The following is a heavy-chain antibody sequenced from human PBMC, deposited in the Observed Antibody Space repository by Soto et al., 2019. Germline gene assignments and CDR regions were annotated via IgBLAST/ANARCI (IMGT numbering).Heavy chain of an antibody. CDR1: GFTFSSYA. CDR3: TTDHGGW. Sequence: GGSLRLSCAASGFTFSSYAMIWVRQAPVNGLEFVSAISGIFGSTYYADSVKGRFTISRYNSKNSVYLQMNSLRVEDTAMYHCTTDHGGWWGPGTLVTVSS. V-gene: IGHV3-23*01. CDR2: ISGIFGST. D-gene: IGHD6-19*01. J-gene: IGHJ4*02.